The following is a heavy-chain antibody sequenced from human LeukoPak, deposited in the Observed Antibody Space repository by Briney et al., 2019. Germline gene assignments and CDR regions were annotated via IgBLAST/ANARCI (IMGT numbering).Heavy chain of an antibody. CDR3: AREFSPTSGSSGYYGPLGAFDI. Sequence: SVKVSCKACVGTFSSSAISSVRQAPGQGLEWMGRIIAILDTANSAQTLQGRVTITTDESTRTAYMELSSLRYEDPAVYYCAREFSPTSGSSGYYGPLGAFDIWGQGTMVTVSS. V-gene: IGHV1-69*05. D-gene: IGHD3-22*01. J-gene: IGHJ3*02. CDR1: VGTFSSSA. CDR2: IIAILDTA.